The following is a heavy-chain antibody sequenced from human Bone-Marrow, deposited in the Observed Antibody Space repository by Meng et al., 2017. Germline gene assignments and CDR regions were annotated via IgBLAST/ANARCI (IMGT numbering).Heavy chain of an antibody. Sequence: QVQPQGSGPGLVKPSGTLSLTCGVPGASVSSGYWWTWVRQPPGRGLEWIGEFHHSGTTNYNPSLRSRVTISVDTSKNQFSLRLTSVTAADTAVYYCAASPGWWRIDSWGQGTLVTVSS. D-gene: IGHD6-19*01. J-gene: IGHJ4*02. CDR1: GASVSSGYW. V-gene: IGHV4-4*02. CDR2: FHHSGTT. CDR3: AASPGWWRIDS.